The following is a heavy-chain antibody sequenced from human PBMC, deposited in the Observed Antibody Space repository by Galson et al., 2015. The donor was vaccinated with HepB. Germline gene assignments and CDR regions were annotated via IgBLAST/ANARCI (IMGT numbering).Heavy chain of an antibody. D-gene: IGHD3-10*01. V-gene: IGHV1-18*01. CDR1: GYTFTSYG. J-gene: IGHJ4*02. CDR3: ARDYGSGSYYYIDY. Sequence: SVKVSCKASGYTFTSYGISWVRQAPGQGLEWMGWISAYNGNTNYAQKLQGRDTMTTDTSTSTAYMELRSLRSDDTAVYYCARDYGSGSYYYIDYWGQGTLVTVSS. CDR2: ISAYNGNT.